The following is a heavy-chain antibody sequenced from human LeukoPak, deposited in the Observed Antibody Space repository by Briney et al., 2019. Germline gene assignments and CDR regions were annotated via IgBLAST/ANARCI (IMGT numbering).Heavy chain of an antibody. CDR2: MNPNSGNT. Sequence: ASVKVSXKASGYTFTSYDINWVRQATGQGLEWMGWMNPNSGNTGYAQKFQGRVTMTRNTSISTAYMELSSLRSEDTAVYYCARVVAVAGRGLPGYWGQGTLVTVSS. V-gene: IGHV1-8*01. CDR1: GYTFTSYD. D-gene: IGHD6-19*01. CDR3: ARVVAVAGRGLPGY. J-gene: IGHJ4*02.